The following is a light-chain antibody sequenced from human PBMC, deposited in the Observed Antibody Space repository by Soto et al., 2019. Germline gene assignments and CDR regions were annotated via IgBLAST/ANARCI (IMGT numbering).Light chain of an antibody. J-gene: IGLJ2*01. V-gene: IGLV2-14*01. CDR2: EVS. CDR1: SSDVGGYHY. Sequence: QSVLTQPASVSGSPGQSVTISCTGTSSDVGGYHYVSWYQQHPGKAPKLMIYEVSNRPSGVSNRFSGSKSGNTASLTISGLQAEDEADYYCSSYTGSSTLVVFGGGTKVTVL. CDR3: SSYTGSSTLVV.